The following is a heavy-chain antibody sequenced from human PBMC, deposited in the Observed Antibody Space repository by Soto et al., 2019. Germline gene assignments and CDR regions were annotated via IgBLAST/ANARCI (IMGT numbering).Heavy chain of an antibody. V-gene: IGHV3-15*01. Sequence: GGSLRLSCAASGFTFSDAWMSWVRQAPGKGLHWAGRIKSKSDGGTTEYAAPVRGRFTISRDDSKNTLYLQMNSLKTEDTAVYYCTTDLWRIAVVVGSTGYFNPWGQGTPVTVSS. D-gene: IGHD2-15*01. CDR2: IKSKSDGGTT. CDR3: TTDLWRIAVVVGSTGYFNP. J-gene: IGHJ5*02. CDR1: GFTFSDAW.